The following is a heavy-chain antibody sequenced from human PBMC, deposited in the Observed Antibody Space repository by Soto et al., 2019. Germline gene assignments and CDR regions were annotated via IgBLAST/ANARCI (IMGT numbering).Heavy chain of an antibody. CDR2: IKLDGSEK. CDR1: GFTFSSYW. Sequence: GGSLRLSCAASGFTFSSYWMSWVRQAPGKGLEWVANIKLDGSEKYYVDSVKGRFTISRDNAKNSLYLQMNSLRAEDTAVYYCASNGGSYYAGVRDFYFDYWGQGTLVTVSS. V-gene: IGHV3-7*01. D-gene: IGHD1-26*01. J-gene: IGHJ4*02. CDR3: ASNGGSYYAGVRDFYFDY.